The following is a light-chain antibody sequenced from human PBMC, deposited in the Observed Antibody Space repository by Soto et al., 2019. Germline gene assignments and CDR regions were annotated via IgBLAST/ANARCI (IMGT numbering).Light chain of an antibody. J-gene: IGKJ2*01. CDR2: DAS. Sequence: DVQMTQSPSSLSASVGDRVTITCQASQDINNYLNRYQQKPGKAPKLLNYDASNLETGVPLRFSGSGSGTEVTFTISSLQPEDIATYYCQQCDTLPYTFGQGPKLEMK. CDR3: QQCDTLPYT. V-gene: IGKV1-33*01. CDR1: QDINNY.